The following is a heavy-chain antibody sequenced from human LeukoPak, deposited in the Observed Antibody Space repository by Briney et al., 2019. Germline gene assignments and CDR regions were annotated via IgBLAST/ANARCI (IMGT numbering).Heavy chain of an antibody. J-gene: IGHJ4*02. D-gene: IGHD2-15*01. CDR2: ISGSGGST. CDR3: AKAERYCSCGSWYPFFYY. CDR1: GFTFSSYA. Sequence: GGSLRLSCAASGFTFSSYAMSWVRQAPGKGLEWVSAISGSGGSTYYADSVKGRFTISRDNSKNTLYLQMNSLRAEDTAVYYCAKAERYCSCGSWYPFFYYRGQGTLVTVSS. V-gene: IGHV3-23*01.